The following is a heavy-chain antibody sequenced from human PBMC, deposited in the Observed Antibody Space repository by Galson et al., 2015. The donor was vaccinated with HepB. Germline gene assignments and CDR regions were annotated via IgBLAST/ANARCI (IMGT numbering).Heavy chain of an antibody. V-gene: IGHV3-53*01. J-gene: IGHJ4*02. Sequence: SLRLSCAASGFTVSGSYMSWVRQAPGEGLEWVSVFHSDGDSDYADSVKGRFTISRDNSKNTLYLQMNSLRAEDTAVYFCARDHFDYSNAIYYFDSWGQGTLVTVSS. CDR2: FHSDGDS. D-gene: IGHD4-11*01. CDR1: GFTVSGSY. CDR3: ARDHFDYSNAIYYFDS.